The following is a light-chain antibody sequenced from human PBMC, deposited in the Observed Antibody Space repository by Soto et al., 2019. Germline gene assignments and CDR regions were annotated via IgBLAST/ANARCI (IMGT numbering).Light chain of an antibody. J-gene: IGKJ1*01. CDR3: QQSYSSPPT. Sequence: IPVTPSSFPPSSSVGDTVTITCPASESISSWLAWYQEKPGKAPNLLIYDASSLESGVPSRFSGSRSGPDFTLTISSLQPEDFATYYCQQSYSSPPTFGQGTKVDIK. V-gene: IGKV1-39*01. CDR1: ESISSW. CDR2: DAS.